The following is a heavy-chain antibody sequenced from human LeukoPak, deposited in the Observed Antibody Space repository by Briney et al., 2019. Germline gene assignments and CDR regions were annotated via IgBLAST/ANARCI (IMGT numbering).Heavy chain of an antibody. CDR3: ARCNLGYYYGSGSYYYYYYMDV. Sequence: SETLSLTCTVSGGSISSSSYYWGWIRQPPGKGLEWIGEINHSGSTNYNPSLKSRVTISVDTSKNQFSLKLSSVTAADTAVYYCARCNLGYYYGSGSYYYYYYMDVWGKGTTVTVSS. CDR2: INHSGST. J-gene: IGHJ6*03. D-gene: IGHD3-10*01. V-gene: IGHV4-39*07. CDR1: GGSISSSSYY.